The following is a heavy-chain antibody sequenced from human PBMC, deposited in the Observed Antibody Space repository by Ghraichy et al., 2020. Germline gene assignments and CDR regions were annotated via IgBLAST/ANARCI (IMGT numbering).Heavy chain of an antibody. CDR2: ISGDGATT. J-gene: IGHJ4*02. V-gene: IGHV3-23*01. CDR1: GFTFSIYA. D-gene: IGHD6-19*01. Sequence: GGSLRLSCAASGFTFSIYAMSWVRQAPGKGLEWVSAISGDGATTHHANSVGGRFAVSRDNSKNTLYLQMNRLRAEDTAIYYCAKGEQWLSRYYSDYWGQGTLVTVSS. CDR3: AKGEQWLSRYYSDY.